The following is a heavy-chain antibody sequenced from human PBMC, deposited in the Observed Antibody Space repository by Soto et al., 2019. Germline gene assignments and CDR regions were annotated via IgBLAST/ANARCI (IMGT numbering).Heavy chain of an antibody. D-gene: IGHD6-19*01. Sequence: PGGSLRLSCAASGFTFTSYGMHWVRQAPGKGLEWVAAIWSDGSNRYNGDSVKGRFTISRDNSKNTLYLQMNSLRAEDTAVYYCAKPPIAVVGAYDYWGQGTLVTVSS. CDR1: GFTFTSYG. CDR2: IWSDGSNR. V-gene: IGHV3-30*02. J-gene: IGHJ4*02. CDR3: AKPPIAVVGAYDY.